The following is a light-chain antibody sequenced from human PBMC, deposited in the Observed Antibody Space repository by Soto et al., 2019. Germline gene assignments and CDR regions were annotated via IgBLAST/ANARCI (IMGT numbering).Light chain of an antibody. V-gene: IGKV3-11*01. Sequence: EIVLTQSPATLSLSPGERATLSCRASQSVSSYLAWYQQKPGQAPRLLIYDASNMATGIPSRFSGSGSGTDFTLTISSLEPEDFAVYYCQQRSNWPPVFGGGTKVEIK. CDR3: QQRSNWPPV. J-gene: IGKJ4*01. CDR1: QSVSSY. CDR2: DAS.